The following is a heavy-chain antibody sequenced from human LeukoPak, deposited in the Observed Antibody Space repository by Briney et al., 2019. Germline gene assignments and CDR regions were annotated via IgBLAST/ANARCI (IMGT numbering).Heavy chain of an antibody. J-gene: IGHJ6*02. CDR1: GFTFSDYY. D-gene: IGHD2-15*01. CDR3: ARGALLLCMDV. CDR2: ISGGSHTI. V-gene: IGHV3-11*01. Sequence: PGGSLRLSCAASGFTFSDYYMSWIRQAPGEGLEWVSFISGGSHTIYYADSVKGRFTVSRDNAKNSLYLQMNSLRAGDTAVYYCARGALLLCMDVWGQGTTVTVSS.